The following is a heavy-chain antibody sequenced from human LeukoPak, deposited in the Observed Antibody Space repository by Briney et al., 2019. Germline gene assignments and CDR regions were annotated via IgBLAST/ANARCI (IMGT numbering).Heavy chain of an antibody. CDR3: AKEGDSSGYFLYYYYGMDV. D-gene: IGHD3-22*01. CDR2: ISSSSSYI. V-gene: IGHV3-21*01. Sequence: GGSLRLSCAASGFTFSSYSMNWVRQAPGKGLEWVSSISSSSSYIYYADSVKGRFTISRDNAKNSLYLQMNSLRAEDTAVYYCAKEGDSSGYFLYYYYGMDVWGQGTTVTVSS. CDR1: GFTFSSYS. J-gene: IGHJ6*02.